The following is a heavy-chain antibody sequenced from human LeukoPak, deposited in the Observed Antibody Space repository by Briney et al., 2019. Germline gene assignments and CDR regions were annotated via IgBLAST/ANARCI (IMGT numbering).Heavy chain of an antibody. V-gene: IGHV4-31*03. CDR2: IYYSGST. D-gene: IGHD6-19*01. CDR1: GGSISSGGYY. Sequence: SETLSLTCTVSGGSISSGGYYWSWIRQHPGKGLEWVGYIYYSGSTHYNPSLMSRVTISVDTSKNQFSLKLSSVTAADTAVYYCARDSSPGPYRSGWSYGMDVWGLGTTVTVSS. CDR3: ARDSSPGPYRSGWSYGMDV. J-gene: IGHJ6*02.